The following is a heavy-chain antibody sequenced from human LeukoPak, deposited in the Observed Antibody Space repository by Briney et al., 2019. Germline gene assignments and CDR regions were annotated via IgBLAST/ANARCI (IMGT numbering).Heavy chain of an antibody. CDR3: ARELVGYDAY. D-gene: IGHD5-12*01. Sequence: GRSLRLSCAASGFTFSSYAMHWVRQAPGKGLEWVAVISYDGSNKYYADSVKGRFTISRDNSKNTLYLQMNSLRAEDTAVYYCARELVGYDAYWGQGTLVTVSS. CDR1: GFTFSSYA. CDR2: ISYDGSNK. J-gene: IGHJ4*02. V-gene: IGHV3-30-3*01.